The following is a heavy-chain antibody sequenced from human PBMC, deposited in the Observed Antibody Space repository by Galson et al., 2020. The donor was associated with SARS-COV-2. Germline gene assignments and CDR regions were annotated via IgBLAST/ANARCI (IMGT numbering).Heavy chain of an antibody. D-gene: IGHD7-27*01. CDR3: ARGDMGNDYFDY. Sequence: GGSLRLSCAASGFTFSSYWIHWLRQAPGKGLVWVPRIYSEGSSTSYADSVKGRFTISGDNAKNTLYLQMNSLRAEDTAVYYCARGDMGNDYFDYWGQGTLVTVSS. CDR1: GFTFSSYW. V-gene: IGHV3-74*01. CDR2: IYSEGSST. J-gene: IGHJ4*02.